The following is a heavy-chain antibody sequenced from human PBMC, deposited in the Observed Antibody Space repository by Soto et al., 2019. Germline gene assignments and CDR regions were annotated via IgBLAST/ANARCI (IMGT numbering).Heavy chain of an antibody. J-gene: IGHJ4*02. V-gene: IGHV3-30*18. CDR2: ISYDGSNK. CDR1: GFTFSSYG. CDR3: AKVTGDIVAVPAANANLLPDY. D-gene: IGHD2-2*01. Sequence: GGSLRLSCAASGFTFSSYGMHWVRQAPGKGLEWVAVISYDGSNKYYADSVKGRFTISRDNSKNTLYLQMNSLRAEDTAVYYCAKVTGDIVAVPAANANLLPDYWGQGTLVTVSS.